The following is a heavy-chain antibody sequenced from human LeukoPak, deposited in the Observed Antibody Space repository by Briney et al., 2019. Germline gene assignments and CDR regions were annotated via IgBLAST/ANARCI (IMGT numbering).Heavy chain of an antibody. V-gene: IGHV3-21*01. J-gene: IGHJ3*02. CDR2: ISSSSSYI. Sequence: GGSLRLSCAASGFTFSSYSMNWVRQAPGKGLEWVSSISSSSSYIYYADSVKGRFTISRDNAKNSLYLQMNSLGAEDTAVYYCARNGGIAAAADAFDIWGQGTMVTVSS. CDR1: GFTFSSYS. CDR3: ARNGGIAAAADAFDI. D-gene: IGHD6-13*01.